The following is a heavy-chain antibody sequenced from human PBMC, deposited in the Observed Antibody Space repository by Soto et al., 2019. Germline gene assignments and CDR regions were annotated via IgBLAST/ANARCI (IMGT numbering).Heavy chain of an antibody. Sequence: GGSLRLSCAASGFTFGDYALHWVRQVPGKGLEWVSGFKWNSGDVGYADSVQGRFTISRDRSKSTLFLQMNNLTAEDTAVYFCASDLSPYYYYALDVWGQGTTGTVSS. CDR3: ASDLSPYYYYALDV. CDR2: FKWNSGDV. V-gene: IGHV3-9*01. J-gene: IGHJ6*02. D-gene: IGHD3-16*02. CDR1: GFTFGDYA.